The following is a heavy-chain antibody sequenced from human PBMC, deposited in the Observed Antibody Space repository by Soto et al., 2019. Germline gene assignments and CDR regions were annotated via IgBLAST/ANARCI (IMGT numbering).Heavy chain of an antibody. D-gene: IGHD2-15*01. V-gene: IGHV1-18*01. Sequence: ASVKVSCKASGYTFTSYGISWVRQAPGQGLEWMGWISAYNGNTNYAQKLQGRVTMTTDTSTSTAYMELRSLRSDDTAVYYCARDQGYCSGGSCYWSENWGQGTLVTVSS. CDR3: ARDQGYCSGGSCYWSEN. CDR1: GYTFTSYG. CDR2: ISAYNGNT. J-gene: IGHJ4*02.